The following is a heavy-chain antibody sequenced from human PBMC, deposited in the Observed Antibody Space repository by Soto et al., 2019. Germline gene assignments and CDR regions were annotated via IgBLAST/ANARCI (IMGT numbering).Heavy chain of an antibody. CDR3: ARDQGYYDSSGYWPYYGMDV. CDR1: GGTFSSYA. V-gene: IGHV1-69*13. Sequence: SVKVSCKASGGTFSSYAISWVRQAPGQGLEWMGGIIPIFGTANYAQKFQGRVTITADESTSKAYMELSSLRSEDTAVYYCARDQGYYDSSGYWPYYGMDVWGQGTTVTVS. J-gene: IGHJ6*02. D-gene: IGHD3-22*01. CDR2: IIPIFGTA.